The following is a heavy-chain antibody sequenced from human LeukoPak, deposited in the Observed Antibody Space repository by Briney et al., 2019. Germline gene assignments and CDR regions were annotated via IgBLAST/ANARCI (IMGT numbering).Heavy chain of an antibody. D-gene: IGHD3-22*01. J-gene: IGHJ4*02. CDR2: LSAYNGNT. CDR1: GGTFSSYA. V-gene: IGHV1-18*01. Sequence: ASVKVSCKASGGTFSSYAISWVRQAPGQGLEWMGWLSAYNGNTNYAQKLQGRVTMTTDTSTSTAYMELRSLRSDDTAVYYCARDYVRYDSSGYCGYWGQGTLVTVSS. CDR3: ARDYVRYDSSGYCGY.